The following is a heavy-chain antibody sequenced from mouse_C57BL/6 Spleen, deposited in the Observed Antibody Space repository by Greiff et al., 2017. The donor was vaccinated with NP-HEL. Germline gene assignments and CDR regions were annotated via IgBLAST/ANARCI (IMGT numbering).Heavy chain of an antibody. J-gene: IGHJ4*01. Sequence: EVQLVESGEGLVKPGGSLKLSCAASGFTFSSYAMSWVRQTPEKRLEWVAYISSGGDYIYYADTVKGRFTISRDNARNTLYLQMSSLKSEDTAMYYCTRLLLRQMAMDYWGQGTSVTVSS. CDR3: TRLLLRQMAMDY. V-gene: IGHV5-9-1*02. CDR2: ISSGGDYI. D-gene: IGHD1-1*01. CDR1: GFTFSSYA.